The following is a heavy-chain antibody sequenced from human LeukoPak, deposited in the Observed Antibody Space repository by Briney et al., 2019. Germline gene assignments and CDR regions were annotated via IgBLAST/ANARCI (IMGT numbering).Heavy chain of an antibody. CDR2: INPNSGGT. Sequence: ASVKVSYKASGYTFTGYYMHWVRQAPGQGLEWMGWINPNSGGTNYAQKFQGRVTMTRDTSISTAYMELSRLRSDDTAVYYCARDRAGYCSSRSCSQGGFDFWGQGTMVTVSS. CDR3: ARDRAGYCSSRSCSQGGFDF. J-gene: IGHJ3*01. CDR1: GYTFTGYY. V-gene: IGHV1-2*02. D-gene: IGHD2-2*01.